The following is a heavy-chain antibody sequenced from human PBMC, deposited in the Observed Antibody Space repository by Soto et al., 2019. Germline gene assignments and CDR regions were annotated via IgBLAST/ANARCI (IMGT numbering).Heavy chain of an antibody. V-gene: IGHV3-74*03. D-gene: IGHD2-2*01. CDR2: INSDGSDT. J-gene: IGHJ3*01. CDR3: TSSGGHSAIKAFDF. CDR1: GFSFSSHW. Sequence: DVQLVESGGGSAQPGGSLTLSCEASGFSFSSHWMHWVRQAPGRGLMWVSRINSDGSDTMYADSVKGRFTISRANAKNTVSLQMNGLRAEDTGLFYCTSSGGHSAIKAFDFWGQGAMVTVSS.